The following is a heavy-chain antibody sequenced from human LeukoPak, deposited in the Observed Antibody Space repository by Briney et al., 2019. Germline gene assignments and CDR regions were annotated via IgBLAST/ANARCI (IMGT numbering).Heavy chain of an antibody. V-gene: IGHV1-18*01. Sequence: GASVKVSCKASGYTFTSYGISWVRQAPGQGLEWMGWISAYNGNTNYAQKLQGRVTMTTDTSTSTAYMELRSLRSDDTAVYYCARANGSGSYYIDYYYYYGMDVWGQGTTVTVSS. CDR3: ARANGSGSYYIDYYYYYGMDV. D-gene: IGHD3-10*01. CDR2: ISAYNGNT. J-gene: IGHJ6*02. CDR1: GYTFTSYG.